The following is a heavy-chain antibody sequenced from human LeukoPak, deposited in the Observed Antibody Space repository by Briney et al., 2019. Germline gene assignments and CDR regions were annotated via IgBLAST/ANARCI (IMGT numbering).Heavy chain of an antibody. CDR2: INPNSGGT. J-gene: IGHJ4*02. CDR3: ARGSLITMIVVVPADY. D-gene: IGHD3-22*01. V-gene: IGHV1-2*02. CDR1: GYTFTGYY. Sequence: ASVKVSCKASGYTFTGYYMHWVRQAPGQGLEWMGWINPNSGGTNYAQKFQGRVTMTRDTSISTAYMELSRLRSDDTAVYYCARGSLITMIVVVPADYWGQGTLVTVSS.